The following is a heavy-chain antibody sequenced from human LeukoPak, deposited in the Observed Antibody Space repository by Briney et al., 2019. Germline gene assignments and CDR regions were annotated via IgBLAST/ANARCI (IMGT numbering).Heavy chain of an antibody. CDR2: IYPGDSDT. J-gene: IGHJ4*02. CDR1: GYSFTSYW. Sequence: GESLKISCKGSGYSFTSYWIGWVRQMPGKGLEWMGIIYPGDSDTRYSPSFQGQVTISADKSISTAYLQWSSLKASDTAMYYCARGRHYYGSGSYHIFDYWGQGTLVTVSS. V-gene: IGHV5-51*01. D-gene: IGHD3-10*01. CDR3: ARGRHYYGSGSYHIFDY.